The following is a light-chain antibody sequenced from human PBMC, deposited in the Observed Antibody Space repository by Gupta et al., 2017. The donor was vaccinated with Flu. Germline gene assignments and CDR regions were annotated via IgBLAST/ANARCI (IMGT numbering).Light chain of an antibody. CDR2: GPS. CDR1: QSVSSL. V-gene: IGKV3-15*01. J-gene: IGKJ2*01. CDR3: QQDNSCPFT. Sequence: ETVMTQSPATLSVSPGERVTLSCRASQSVSSLLAWYQQKPGQTPRLLMYGPSTRATGIPARFSGSGSGTEFTLTIXSLHSEDLAVYYCQQDNSCPFTFGXGTKLEIK.